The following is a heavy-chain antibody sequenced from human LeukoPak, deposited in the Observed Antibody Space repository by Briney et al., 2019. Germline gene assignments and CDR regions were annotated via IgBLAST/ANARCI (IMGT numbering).Heavy chain of an antibody. V-gene: IGHV4-59*08. Sequence: SETLSLTCTVSGGSINGFYWSWIRQPPGRRLEWIGYISYSGSTYYRPSLKSRLTMPLDTSQNQFSLSLSSVTAADTAVYYCARLNPGYVTAPHDSWGQGMLVTVSS. CDR3: ARLNPGYVTAPHDS. CDR2: ISYSGST. D-gene: IGHD3-16*01. J-gene: IGHJ5*01. CDR1: GGSINGFY.